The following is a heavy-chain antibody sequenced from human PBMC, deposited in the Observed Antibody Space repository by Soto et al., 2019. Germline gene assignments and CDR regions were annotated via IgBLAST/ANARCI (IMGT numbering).Heavy chain of an antibody. D-gene: IGHD2-15*01. CDR1: GYTFTSYD. J-gene: IGHJ1*01. V-gene: IGHV1-8*01. CDR2: MKPNSGNT. CDR3: ARLKQADAVA. Sequence: QVQLVQSGAEVKKPGASVKVSCKASGYTFTSYDINWVRQATGQGLEWMGWMKPNSGNTAYAQKFQGRVTMSRNTSIRTAYMEPTRLRSENTTVYDCARLKQADAVAWGQGTLVTVSS.